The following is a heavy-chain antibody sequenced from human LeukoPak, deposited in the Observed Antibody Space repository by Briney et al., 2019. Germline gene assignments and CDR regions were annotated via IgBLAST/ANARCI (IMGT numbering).Heavy chain of an antibody. CDR2: INHSGST. D-gene: IGHD2-8*01. J-gene: IGHJ3*02. Sequence: PSETLSLTCAVYGGSFSGYYWSWIRQPPGKGLEWIGEINHSGSTNYNPSLKSRVTISVDTSKNQFSPKMSSVTAADTAVYYCARGNEWHAFDIWGQGTMVTDSS. CDR1: GGSFSGYY. V-gene: IGHV4-34*01. CDR3: ARGNEWHAFDI.